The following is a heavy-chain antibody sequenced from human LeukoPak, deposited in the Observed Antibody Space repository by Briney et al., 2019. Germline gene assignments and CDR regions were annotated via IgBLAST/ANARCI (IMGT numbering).Heavy chain of an antibody. CDR3: ARQCTNSSFYYYYYGMDV. CDR2: IYPGDSDT. J-gene: IGHJ6*02. CDR1: GYSFTSCW. Sequence: GESLTISCRGSGYSFTSCWIGWERQMPRRGLDWMGIIYPGDSDTRYSPSFQGQVTISADKSISTAYLQWISLKASDTAMYYCARQCTNSSFYYYYYGMDVCGQGTTVTVSS. D-gene: IGHD2-2*01. V-gene: IGHV5-51*01.